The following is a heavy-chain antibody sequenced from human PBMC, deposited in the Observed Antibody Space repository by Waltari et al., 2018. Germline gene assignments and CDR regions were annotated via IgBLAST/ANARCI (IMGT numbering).Heavy chain of an antibody. Sequence: EVQLAESGGGLVQPGGSLSLSCAASEFTFAYYWLNWLREAPGKGLASVGNIKEDGDVKYYVDAVKRRFTISRDNAKNSLYLHVSSLRVEDSAVYYWATQSWRNLEYWGQGTLVPFSS. CDR1: EFTFAYYW. D-gene: IGHD3-10*01. CDR2: IKEDGDVK. V-gene: IGHV3-7*01. CDR3: ATQSWRNLEY. J-gene: IGHJ4*02.